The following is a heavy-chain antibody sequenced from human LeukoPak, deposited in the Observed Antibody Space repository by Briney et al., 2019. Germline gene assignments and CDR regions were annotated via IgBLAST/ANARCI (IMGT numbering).Heavy chain of an antibody. CDR3: AREGGSNYYYYMDV. CDR1: GFTFSSYS. D-gene: IGHD3-16*01. J-gene: IGHJ6*03. CDR2: ISSSSSTI. Sequence: GGSLRLSCAAYGFTFSSYSMNWVRQAPGKGLEWVSYISSSSSTIYYADSVKGRFTISRDNAKNSLYPQMNSLRAEDTAVYYCAREGGSNYYYYMDVWGKGTTVTVSS. V-gene: IGHV3-48*01.